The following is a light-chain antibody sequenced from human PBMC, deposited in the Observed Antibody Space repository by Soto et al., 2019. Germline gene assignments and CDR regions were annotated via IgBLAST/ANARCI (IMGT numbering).Light chain of an antibody. V-gene: IGKV3-20*01. CDR2: TAS. CDR3: QQYSRAPIT. J-gene: IGKJ5*01. CDR1: QSVSRNY. Sequence: EILLTQSPGPPSLSPGEGATLSCRASQSVSRNYLAWYQQKPGQAPRLLIYTASRRATGIPDRFSGSGSGTDFTLTISRLEPEDSAVYYCQQYSRAPITFGQGTRLEIK.